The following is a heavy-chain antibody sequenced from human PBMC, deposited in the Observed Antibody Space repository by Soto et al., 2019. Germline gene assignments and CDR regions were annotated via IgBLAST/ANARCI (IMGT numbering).Heavy chain of an antibody. CDR1: GFTFSSYW. V-gene: IGHV3-74*01. D-gene: IGHD5-18*01. Sequence: GGSLRLSCAASGFTFSSYWIHWVRQAPGKGLVWVSRIDSDGTGTVYADSVKGRFTISRDNAKNTVYLQMNSLRAEDTAVYYCARSPVGYSYGSYWGQGTQVTVSS. J-gene: IGHJ4*02. CDR3: ARSPVGYSYGSY. CDR2: IDSDGTGT.